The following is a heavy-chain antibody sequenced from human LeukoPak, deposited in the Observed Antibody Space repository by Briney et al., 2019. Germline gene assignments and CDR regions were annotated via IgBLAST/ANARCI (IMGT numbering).Heavy chain of an antibody. D-gene: IGHD2-2*01. CDR3: ARHYPPAAQYSPVDY. Sequence: SETLSLTCTVSGGSISGYYWSWIRQPPGKGLEWIGEINHSGSTNYNPSLKSRVTISVDTSKNQFSLKLSSVTAADTAVYYCARHYPPAAQYSPVDYWGQGTLVTVSS. J-gene: IGHJ4*02. V-gene: IGHV4-34*01. CDR1: GGSISGYY. CDR2: INHSGST.